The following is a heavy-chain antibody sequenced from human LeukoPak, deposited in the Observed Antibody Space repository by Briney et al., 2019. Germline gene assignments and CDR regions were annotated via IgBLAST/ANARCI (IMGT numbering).Heavy chain of an antibody. V-gene: IGHV3-48*01. D-gene: IGHD6-19*01. CDR1: GFTFSSYS. Sequence: GGSLRLSCVASGFTFSSYSMNWVRQAPGKGLEWVSYITRSSSAKFYADSVKGRFTISRDNAENLLYLQMNSLRAEDTAVYYCAREGTVAGTYYYYGMDVWGQGTTVTVSS. CDR2: ITRSSSAK. J-gene: IGHJ6*02. CDR3: AREGTVAGTYYYYGMDV.